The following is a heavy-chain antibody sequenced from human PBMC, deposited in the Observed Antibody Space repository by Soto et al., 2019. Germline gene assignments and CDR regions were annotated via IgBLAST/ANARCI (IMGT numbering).Heavy chain of an antibody. D-gene: IGHD6-6*01. Sequence: VASVKVSCKASGGTFSSYAISWVRQAPGQGLEWMGGIIPIFGTANYAQKFQGRVTITADESTSTAYMELSSLRSEDTAVYYCARGGGRQLRDIYGMDVWGQGTTVTVSS. CDR2: IIPIFGTA. V-gene: IGHV1-69*13. J-gene: IGHJ6*02. CDR3: ARGGGRQLRDIYGMDV. CDR1: GGTFSSYA.